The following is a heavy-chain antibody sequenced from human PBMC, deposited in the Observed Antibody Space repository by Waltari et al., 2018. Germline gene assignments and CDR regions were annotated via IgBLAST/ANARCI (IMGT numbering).Heavy chain of an antibody. CDR2: IDGDGRNT. D-gene: IGHD3-10*01. J-gene: IGHJ6*02. V-gene: IGHV3-74*01. Sequence: EVQLVESGGGLVQPGGSLRLSCAACGFTFSSYWIHWVRRAPGKGLVWVSRIDGDGRNTDYADSVRGRFTISRDNYENTLYLQMTSLRTDDTAVYYCVRDNWLYGMDVWGQGTTVTVSS. CDR3: VRDNWLYGMDV. CDR1: GFTFSSYW.